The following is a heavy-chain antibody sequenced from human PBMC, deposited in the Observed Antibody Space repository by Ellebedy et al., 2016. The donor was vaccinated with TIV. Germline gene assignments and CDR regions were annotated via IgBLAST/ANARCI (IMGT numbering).Heavy chain of an antibody. CDR3: ARDRGGYTYGNFDY. Sequence: GESLKISCAASGFTFSSYSMNWVRQAPGKGLEWVSYISSSSSTIHYADSVKGRFTISRDNAKNSPYLQMNSLRDEDTAVYYCARDRGGYTYGNFDYWGQGTLVTVSS. CDR2: ISSSSSTI. CDR1: GFTFSSYS. J-gene: IGHJ4*02. V-gene: IGHV3-48*02. D-gene: IGHD5-18*01.